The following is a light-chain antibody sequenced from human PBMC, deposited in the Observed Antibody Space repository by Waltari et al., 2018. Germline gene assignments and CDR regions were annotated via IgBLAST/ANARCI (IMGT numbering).Light chain of an antibody. CDR3: QQYNSYSET. J-gene: IGKJ1*01. CDR1: QSISTW. CDR2: KAS. Sequence: DRVTITCRASQSISTWVAWYQQKPGKAPKLLIYKASSLESGVPSRFSGSGSGTEFTLTISSLQPDDFGTYYCQQYNSYSETFGQGTKVEIK. V-gene: IGKV1-5*03.